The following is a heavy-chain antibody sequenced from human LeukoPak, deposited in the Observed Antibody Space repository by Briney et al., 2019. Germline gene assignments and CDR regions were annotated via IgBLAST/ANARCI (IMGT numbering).Heavy chain of an antibody. V-gene: IGHV3-53*01. Sequence: GGSLRLSCAASGFTVGSSFMTWVRQAPGKGLEWVSVIFSDGTTFYTDSVKGRFTISRDNSKNTLYLQLNSLRAEDTAVYYCAKTGGPWDWGQGTLVTVSS. CDR1: GFTVGSSF. CDR3: AKTGGPWD. J-gene: IGHJ4*02. CDR2: IFSDGTT. D-gene: IGHD7-27*01.